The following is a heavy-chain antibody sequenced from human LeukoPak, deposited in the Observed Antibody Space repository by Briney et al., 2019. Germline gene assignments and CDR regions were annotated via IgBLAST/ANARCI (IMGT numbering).Heavy chain of an antibody. D-gene: IGHD6-13*01. J-gene: IGHJ5*02. CDR2: INPNSGGT. V-gene: IGHV1-2*02. CDR3: ARDSGSSWTSRWFYP. Sequence: ASVKVSCKASAYTFTGYYMHWVRQAPGQGLEWMGWINPNSGGTNYGQRFQGRVTMTRDTSISTAYMELSSLRSDDTAVYYCARDSGSSWTSRWFYPWGQGTLVTVSS. CDR1: AYTFTGYY.